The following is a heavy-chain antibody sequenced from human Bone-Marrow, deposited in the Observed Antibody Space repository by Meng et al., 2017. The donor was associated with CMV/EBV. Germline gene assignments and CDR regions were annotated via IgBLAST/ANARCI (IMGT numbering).Heavy chain of an antibody. CDR3: ARDRLVARGAYYYYYGMDV. CDR1: GFSLSSYW. Sequence: GESLKISCAASGFSLSSYWMHWVRQVPGKGLVWVSLIDVDGTTTKYADSVKGRFTISRDNAKNSLYLQMSSLRAEDTAVYYCARDRLVARGAYYYYYGMDVWGQGTTVTVSS. V-gene: IGHV3-74*03. D-gene: IGHD6-6*01. CDR2: IDVDGTTT. J-gene: IGHJ6*02.